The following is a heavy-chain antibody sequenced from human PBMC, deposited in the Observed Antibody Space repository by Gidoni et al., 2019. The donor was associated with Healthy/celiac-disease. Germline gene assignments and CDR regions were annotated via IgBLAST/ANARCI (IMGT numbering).Heavy chain of an antibody. Sequence: QVQLQESGPGLVKPSQTLSLTCTVSGGSISSGSYYWSWIRQPAGKGLEWIGRIYPSGSTNYHPSLKSRVTISVDTSKNQFSLKLSSVTAADTAVYYCARPRGSGLACHAFDIWGQGTMVTVSS. CDR3: ARPRGSGLACHAFDI. CDR1: GGSISSGSYY. D-gene: IGHD6-19*01. J-gene: IGHJ3*02. V-gene: IGHV4-61*02. CDR2: IYPSGST.